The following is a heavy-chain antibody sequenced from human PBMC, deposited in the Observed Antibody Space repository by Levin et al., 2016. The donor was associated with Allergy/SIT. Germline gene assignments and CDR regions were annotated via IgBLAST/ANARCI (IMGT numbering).Heavy chain of an antibody. D-gene: IGHD5-12*01. Sequence: SVKVSCKASGGTFSTYSLSWVRQAPGQGLEWMGRIIPLLRITNYAQEFQGRVTFTADKSTNTAYMELSSLRSDDTALYYCARDWRHGRGYSGYELDYWGQGTPVTVSS. CDR3: ARDWRHGRGYSGYELDY. V-gene: IGHV1-69*04. CDR1: GGTFSTYS. J-gene: IGHJ4*02. CDR2: IIPLLRIT.